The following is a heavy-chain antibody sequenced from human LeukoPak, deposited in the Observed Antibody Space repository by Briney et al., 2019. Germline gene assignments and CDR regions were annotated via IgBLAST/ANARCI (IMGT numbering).Heavy chain of an antibody. Sequence: SQTLSLTCTVSGGSISSGGYYWSWIRQHPGKGLEWIGYIYYSGSTYYNPSLKSRVTISVDTSKNQFSLKLSSVTAADTAVYYCARVVSRGRRYYFDYWGQGTLVTVSS. CDR3: ARVVSRGRRYYFDY. D-gene: IGHD3-16*01. CDR1: GGSISSGGYY. V-gene: IGHV4-31*03. J-gene: IGHJ4*02. CDR2: IYYSGST.